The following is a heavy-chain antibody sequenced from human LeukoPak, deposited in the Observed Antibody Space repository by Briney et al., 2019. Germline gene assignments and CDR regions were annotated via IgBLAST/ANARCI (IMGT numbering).Heavy chain of an antibody. CDR2: ISSSGSTI. J-gene: IGHJ1*01. V-gene: IGHV3-48*03. CDR3: AKDDDWGRYKH. Sequence: GGSLRLSCAASGFTFSSYEMNWVRQAPGKGLEWVSYISSSGSTIYYADSVKGRFTISRDNAKNSLYLQMNSLRAEDTAVYYCAKDDDWGRYKHWGQGTLVTVSS. D-gene: IGHD3-16*01. CDR1: GFTFSSYE.